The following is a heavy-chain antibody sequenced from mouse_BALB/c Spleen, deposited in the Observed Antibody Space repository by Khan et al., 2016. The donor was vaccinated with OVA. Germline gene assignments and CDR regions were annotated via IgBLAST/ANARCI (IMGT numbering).Heavy chain of an antibody. Sequence: EVELVESGGGLVQPGGSLRLSCATSGFTFTDYYMTWVRQPPGKALEWLGFIRDTANGYTTEYSASVRGRFTISIDNSQRILYLQMNSLRAEDSATYYCAREWEFYAMDYWGQGTSVTVSS. D-gene: IGHD4-1*01. CDR1: GFTFTDYY. CDR2: IRDTANGYTT. V-gene: IGHV7-3*02. J-gene: IGHJ4*01. CDR3: AREWEFYAMDY.